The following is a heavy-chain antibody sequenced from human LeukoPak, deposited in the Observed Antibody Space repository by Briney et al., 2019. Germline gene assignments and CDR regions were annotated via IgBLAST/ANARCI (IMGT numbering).Heavy chain of an antibody. D-gene: IGHD6-19*01. J-gene: IGHJ4*02. CDR1: GFTFSSYG. CDR2: IWYDGSNK. CDR3: ARDASSGWSHY. V-gene: IGHV3-33*01. Sequence: GGSLRLSCAASGFTFSSYGMHWVRQAPGKGLEWVAVIWYDGSNKYYADSVKGRFTISRDNSKNTLYLQMNSLRAEDTAVYYCARDASSGWSHYWGQGTLATISS.